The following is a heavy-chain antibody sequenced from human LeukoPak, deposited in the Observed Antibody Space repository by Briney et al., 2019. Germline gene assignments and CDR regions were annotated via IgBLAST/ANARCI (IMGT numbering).Heavy chain of an antibody. V-gene: IGHV3-74*01. J-gene: IGHJ4*02. CDR1: GFTFSSHS. CDR2: INSDGSST. CDR3: ARWLGYYFDY. D-gene: IGHD6-19*01. Sequence: PGGSLRLSCAASGFTFSSHSMAWVRQPPGKGLVWVSRINSDGSSTSYADSVKGRFTISRDNAKNTLYLQMNSLRAEDTAVYYCARWLGYYFDYWGQGTLVTVSS.